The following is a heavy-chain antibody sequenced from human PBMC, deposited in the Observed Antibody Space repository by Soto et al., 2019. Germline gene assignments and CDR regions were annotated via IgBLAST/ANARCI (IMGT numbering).Heavy chain of an antibody. CDR1: GYTFTNYY. CDR2: INPRGGRT. CDR3: ARFLANYKKENNIPYSSFYL. D-gene: IGHD3-3*01. J-gene: IGHJ3*01. Sequence: ASVKVSCKASGYTFTNYYMHWVRQAPGQGLEWMGMINPRGGRTTYPQKFQGRVTMTTDTSTSTVYMELSSLRSEDTAVYYCARFLANYKKENNIPYSSFYLWGKGIMVT. V-gene: IGHV1-46*03.